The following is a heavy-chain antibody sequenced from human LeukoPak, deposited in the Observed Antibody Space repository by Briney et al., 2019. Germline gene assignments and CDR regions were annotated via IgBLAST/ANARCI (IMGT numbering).Heavy chain of an antibody. D-gene: IGHD3-3*01. J-gene: IGHJ3*02. CDR1: GGSISSYY. CDR3: ASSYDDFWSGFVVDAFDI. CDR2: IYYSGST. Sequence: SETLSLTCTVSGGSISSYYWSWIRQPPGKGLEWIGYIYYSGSTNYNPSLKSRVTISVDTSKNQFSLKLSSVTAADTAVYYCASSYDDFWSGFVVDAFDIWGQGTMVTVSS. V-gene: IGHV4-59*01.